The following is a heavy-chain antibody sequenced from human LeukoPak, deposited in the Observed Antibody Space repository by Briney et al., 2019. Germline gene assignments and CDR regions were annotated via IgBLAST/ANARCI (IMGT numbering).Heavy chain of an antibody. V-gene: IGHV3-30*03. Sequence: LPGGSLRLSCAASGFTFSNYGMHWVRQAPGKGLEWLAVISHDRSHQFYADSVQGRFTISRDNSKNMLYLQMNSLRAADTAVYYCVSHGLCSSSSCYSQRLRYDAFDIWGQGTMVTVSS. CDR2: ISHDRSHQ. D-gene: IGHD2-2*02. CDR3: VSHGLCSSSSCYSQRLRYDAFDI. J-gene: IGHJ3*02. CDR1: GFTFSNYG.